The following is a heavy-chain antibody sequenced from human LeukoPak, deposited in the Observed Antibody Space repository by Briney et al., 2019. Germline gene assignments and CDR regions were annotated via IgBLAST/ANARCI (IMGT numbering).Heavy chain of an antibody. J-gene: IGHJ5*02. CDR3: ARAIRNWFDP. CDR1: GGSFSGYY. V-gene: IGHV4-34*01. Sequence: SETLSLTCAVYGGSFSGYYWSWIRQPPGKGLEWIGEINHSGSTNYNPSLKSRVTISVDTSKNQFSLKLSSVTAADTAVYYCARAIRNWFDPWGQGTLVTVSS. D-gene: IGHD3-3*02. CDR2: INHSGST.